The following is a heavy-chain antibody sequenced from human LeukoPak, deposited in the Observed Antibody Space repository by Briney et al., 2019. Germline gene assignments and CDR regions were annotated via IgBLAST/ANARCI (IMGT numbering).Heavy chain of an antibody. CDR2: ISYDGSNK. D-gene: IGHD1-26*01. V-gene: IGHV3-30*03. CDR1: GFTFSSYS. J-gene: IGHJ6*02. CDR3: ARDRRGSYPYYYYGMDV. Sequence: GGSLRLSCAASGFTFSSYSMNWVRQAPGKGLEWVAVISYDGSNKYYADSVKGRFTISRDNSKNTLYLQMNSLRAEDTAVYYCARDRRGSYPYYYYGMDVWGQGTTVTVSS.